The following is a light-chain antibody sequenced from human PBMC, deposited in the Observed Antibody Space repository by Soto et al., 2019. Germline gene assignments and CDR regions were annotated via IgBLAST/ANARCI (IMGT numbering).Light chain of an antibody. CDR2: GAS. CDR1: QSIANNY. Sequence: EVALTQSPGTLSLSPGARATLSCRASQSIANNYLTWYQQKPGQAPRLLIYGASTRATGISARFSGGGSGTDFTLTISSLEPEDFAVYYCQQRYNWMITFGQGTRWRL. V-gene: IGKV3D-20*02. CDR3: QQRYNWMIT. J-gene: IGKJ5*01.